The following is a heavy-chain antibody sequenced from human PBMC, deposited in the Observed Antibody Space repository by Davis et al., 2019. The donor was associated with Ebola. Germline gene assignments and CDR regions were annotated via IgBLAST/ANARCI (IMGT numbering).Heavy chain of an antibody. D-gene: IGHD3-3*01. CDR1: GGSFSGYY. Sequence: PSETLSLTCAVYGGSFSGYYWSWIRQAPGKGLEWVSTISDGSTYYADSVKGRFTNSRDNSKNTLYLQMNSLGAEDTAIYYCVNSHYDPNFDYWGQGTLVTVSS. CDR2: ISDGST. J-gene: IGHJ4*02. CDR3: VNSHYDPNFDY. V-gene: IGHV3-23*01.